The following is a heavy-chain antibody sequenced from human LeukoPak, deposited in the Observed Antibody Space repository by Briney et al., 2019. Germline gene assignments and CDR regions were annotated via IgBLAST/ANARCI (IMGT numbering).Heavy chain of an antibody. Sequence: LSLTCAVYGGSFSGYYWSWIRQPPGKGLEWVSYISPSGSTIHYADSVKGRFTISRDNARNSLYLQMNSLRAEDTAVYYCARGWGEGGQGTLVTVSS. CDR1: GGSFSGYY. J-gene: IGHJ4*02. CDR3: ARGWGE. V-gene: IGHV3-11*04. D-gene: IGHD3-10*01. CDR2: ISPSGSTI.